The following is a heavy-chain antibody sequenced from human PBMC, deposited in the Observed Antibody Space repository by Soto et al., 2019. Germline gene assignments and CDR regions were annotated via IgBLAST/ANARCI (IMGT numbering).Heavy chain of an antibody. J-gene: IGHJ4*02. CDR1: GFTFSSYA. Sequence: EVQQVESGGGLVQPGGSLRLSCAASGFTFSSYATSWVRQAPGKGLEWVLAVSSSGGSTYYADSVKGRFTISRDNSKNTLYLQMISLRAEDTAVYYCAKYSTSWRGGQFDYWGQGTLVTVSS. CDR2: VSSSGGST. D-gene: IGHD6-13*01. CDR3: AKYSTSWRGGQFDY. V-gene: IGHV3-23*04.